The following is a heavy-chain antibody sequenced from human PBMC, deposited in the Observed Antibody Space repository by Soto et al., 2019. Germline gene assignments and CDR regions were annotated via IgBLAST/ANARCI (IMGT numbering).Heavy chain of an antibody. CDR3: ARGPSSSSFYYYYYYMDV. V-gene: IGHV3-48*01. J-gene: IGHJ6*03. Sequence: GGSLRLSCAASGFTFSSYSMNWVRQAPGKWLEWVSYISSSSSTIYYADSVKGRFTISGDNAKNSLYLQMNSLRAEDTAVYYCARGPSSSSFYYYYYYMDVWGKGTTVTVSS. CDR1: GFTFSSYS. D-gene: IGHD6-6*01. CDR2: ISSSSSTI.